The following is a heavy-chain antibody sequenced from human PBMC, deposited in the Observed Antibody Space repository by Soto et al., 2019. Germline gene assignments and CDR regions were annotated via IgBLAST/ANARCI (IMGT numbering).Heavy chain of an antibody. V-gene: IGHV1-69*01. CDR3: ARGGRTEWPEYYYYYYGMYV. CDR2: IIPIFGTA. CDR1: GGTFSSYA. D-gene: IGHD3-3*01. J-gene: IGHJ6*02. Sequence: QVQLVQSGAEVKKPGSSVKVSCKASGGTFSSYAISWVRQAPGQGLEWMGGIIPIFGTANYAQKFQGRVTITADESTSTAYMELSSLRSEDTAVYYCARGGRTEWPEYYYYYYGMYVWGQGTTVTVSS.